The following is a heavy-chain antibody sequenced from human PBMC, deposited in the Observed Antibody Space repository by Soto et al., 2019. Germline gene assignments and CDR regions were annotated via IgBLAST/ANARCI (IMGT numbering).Heavy chain of an antibody. CDR1: GGSISSYY. CDR3: ARLTGGSYLTTQLLYWFDP. CDR2: IYYSGST. D-gene: IGHD2-15*01. J-gene: IGHJ5*02. Sequence: SETLSLTCTVSGGSISSYYWSWIRQPPGKGLEWIGYIYYSGSTNYNPSLKSRVTISVDTSKNQFSLKLSSVTAADTAVYYCARLTGGSYLTTQLLYWFDPWGQGTLVTVSS. V-gene: IGHV4-59*01.